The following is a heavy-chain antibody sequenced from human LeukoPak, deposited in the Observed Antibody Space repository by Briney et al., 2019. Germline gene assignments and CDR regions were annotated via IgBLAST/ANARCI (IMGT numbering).Heavy chain of an antibody. CDR2: IYSSGNT. Sequence: SETLSLTCTVSGGSISSSGYFWGWIRQPPGKGLEWIGNIYSSGNTYYNPPLKSRVTISEDTSKNQFSLKLSSVTAADTAVYYYAGNYYGSGSYYSEDRYWGQGTLVTVSS. CDR1: GGSISSSGYF. V-gene: IGHV4-39*07. D-gene: IGHD3-10*01. CDR3: AGNYYGSGSYYSEDRY. J-gene: IGHJ4*02.